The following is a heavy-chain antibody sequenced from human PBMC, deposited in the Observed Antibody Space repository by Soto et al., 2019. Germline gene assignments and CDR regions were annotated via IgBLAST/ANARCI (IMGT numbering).Heavy chain of an antibody. Sequence: PGESLKISCKCSGYSFTSYLIGWVPQIPGKGLEWMGTIYPGDSDTRYSPALQVQVTISADKSISTAYLQWSSLKASDTAMYYCARGEVYYYYGMDVWGQGTTVTVSS. CDR2: IYPGDSDT. CDR3: ARGEVYYYYGMDV. V-gene: IGHV5-51*01. CDR1: GYSFTSYL. J-gene: IGHJ6*02. D-gene: IGHD3-10*01.